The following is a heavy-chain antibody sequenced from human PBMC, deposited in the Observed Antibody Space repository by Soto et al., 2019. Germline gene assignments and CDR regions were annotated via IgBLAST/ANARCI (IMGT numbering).Heavy chain of an antibody. J-gene: IGHJ6*02. V-gene: IGHV3-21*01. CDR1: RFTFSSYT. CDR2: ISSSRSFI. D-gene: IGHD4-17*01. Sequence: GGSLRLSCAPSRFTFSSYTMNSARQAPGKGLEWVSSISSSRSFIDYADSVKGRFTISGENAKNSLYLQMNSLRAEDTAVYYCARGGTVTPSSWWANFYYYGMDVWGQGTTVTVSS. CDR3: ARGGTVTPSSWWANFYYYGMDV.